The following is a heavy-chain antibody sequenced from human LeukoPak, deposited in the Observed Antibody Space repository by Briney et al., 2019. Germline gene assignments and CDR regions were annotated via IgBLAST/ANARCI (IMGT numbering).Heavy chain of an antibody. CDR2: IYYSET. CDR3: ARLVRTYYYDSSGYYWDY. V-gene: IGHV4-59*08. D-gene: IGHD3-22*01. J-gene: IGHJ4*02. Sequence: KPSETLSLTCTVSGGSVSGYYWTWVRQPPGKGLEWIGYIYYSETNYNPSLKSRVNISLDPSKNQLSLKLTSVTAADTAVYYCARLVRTYYYDSSGYYWDYWGQGTLVTVSS. CDR1: GGSVSGYY.